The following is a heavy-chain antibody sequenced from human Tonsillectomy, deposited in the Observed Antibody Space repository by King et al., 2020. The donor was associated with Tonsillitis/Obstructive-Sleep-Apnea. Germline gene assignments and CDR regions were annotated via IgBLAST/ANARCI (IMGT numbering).Heavy chain of an antibody. CDR1: GGSFRGFY. D-gene: IGHD3-16*01. V-gene: IGHV4-34*01. Sequence: VQLQQWGAGLLKPSETLSLTCAVYGGSFRGFYWSWIRQPPGKGLEWIGEINHRGSTNYNPSLKSRVTISVDTSENQFSLKLTSVTAADTAVYYCARQGGGLGAFDIWGQGTMVTVSS. CDR2: INHRGST. J-gene: IGHJ3*02. CDR3: ARQGGGLGAFDI.